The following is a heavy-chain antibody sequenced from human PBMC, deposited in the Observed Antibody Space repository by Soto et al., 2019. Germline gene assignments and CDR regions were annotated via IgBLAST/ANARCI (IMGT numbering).Heavy chain of an antibody. Sequence: SETLSLTCTVSGGSISSSSYYWSWIRQPPGKGLEWIGEINHSGSTNYNPSLKSRFTISRDNAKNTLYLQMNSLRAEDTAVYYCARLDSTKWAFDYWGQGTLVTVSS. CDR1: GGSISSSSYY. V-gene: IGHV4-39*01. J-gene: IGHJ4*02. CDR3: ARLDSTKWAFDY. CDR2: INHSGST. D-gene: IGHD1-26*01.